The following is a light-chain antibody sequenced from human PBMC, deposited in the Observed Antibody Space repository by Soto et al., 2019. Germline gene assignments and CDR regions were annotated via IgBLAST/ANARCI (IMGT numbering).Light chain of an antibody. CDR2: GAS. J-gene: IGKJ2*01. V-gene: IGKV3-20*01. CDR1: QSVSSSY. CDR3: QQYGSSPPYT. Sequence: EIVLTQSPGILSLSPGERATLSCRASQSVSSSYLAWYQQKPGQAPRLLIYGASNRDPGIPDRFSASGSKTNFTLTISRLEPEYFAVYYCQQYGSSPPYTFGQRTKLEIK.